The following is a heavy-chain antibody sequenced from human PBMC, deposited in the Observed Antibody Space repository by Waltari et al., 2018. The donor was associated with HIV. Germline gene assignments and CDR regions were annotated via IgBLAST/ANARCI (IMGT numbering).Heavy chain of an antibody. Sequence: QVHLVQSGAELRKPGASVTVSCKASGYNFTNYGITWVRQAPGQGLEWMGWISGYNGVTMTTDTSTSTAYLEMGSLRFDDTAVYYCARDHYYGSSGYYSDYWGQGTLVTVSS. CDR2: ISGYNG. CDR3: ARDHYYGSSGYYSDY. J-gene: IGHJ4*02. V-gene: IGHV1-18*01. CDR1: GYNFTNYG. D-gene: IGHD3-22*01.